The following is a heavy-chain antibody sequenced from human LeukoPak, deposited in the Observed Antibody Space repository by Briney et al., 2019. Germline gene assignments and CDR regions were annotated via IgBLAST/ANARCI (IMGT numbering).Heavy chain of an antibody. CDR2: ISGSGRNT. V-gene: IGHV3-21*01. J-gene: IGHJ6*02. CDR1: GLTFSNYA. CDR3: ARDAPSLHGMDV. Sequence: PGGSLRLSCAVSGLTFSNYAMTWVRQAPGKGLEYVSEISGSGRNTYYADSVKGRFTISRDNAKNSLYLQMNSLRAEDTAVYYCARDAPSLHGMDVWGQGTTVTVSS. D-gene: IGHD1-26*01.